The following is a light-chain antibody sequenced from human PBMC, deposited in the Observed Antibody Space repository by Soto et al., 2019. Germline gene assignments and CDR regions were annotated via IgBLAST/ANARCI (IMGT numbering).Light chain of an antibody. Sequence: DLQMTQSPSSVSASVGDRVTITCRASQGVSTWLAWYQQKPGKAPNLLIYTASSLQSGVPSRFSGRGSGPEFTHTLNGLQAEDFATYYCQQAASFPITFGQGTRLEIK. CDR3: QQAASFPIT. CDR1: QGVSTW. J-gene: IGKJ5*01. V-gene: IGKV1-12*01. CDR2: TAS.